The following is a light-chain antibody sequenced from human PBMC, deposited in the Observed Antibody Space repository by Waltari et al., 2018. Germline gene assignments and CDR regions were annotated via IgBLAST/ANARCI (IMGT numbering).Light chain of an antibody. V-gene: IGLV2-23*02. CDR3: CSYAGFSTVV. Sequence: QSALTQPASVSGSPGQSIPISCTGTSSDIGSYNLVSWYQAHPGQAPKLLIYDVTKRPSGICCRFCGSKSGITAALTISGLQDEDEADYYCCSYAGFSTVVFGGGTKLTVL. CDR2: DVT. CDR1: SSDIGSYNL. J-gene: IGLJ2*01.